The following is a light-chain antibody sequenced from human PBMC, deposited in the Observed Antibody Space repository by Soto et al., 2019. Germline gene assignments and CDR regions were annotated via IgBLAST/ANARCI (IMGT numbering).Light chain of an antibody. J-gene: IGLJ2*01. CDR2: ANS. V-gene: IGLV1-51*02. Sequence: QSVLTQPPSVSAAPGQKVTISCSGSSSNIGTNFLSWYQQLPGAAPKLLIYANSKRPSGIPDRFSASKSGTSATLGITGLQTGDEADYYCGTWDSSLSAVVFGGGTKLTV. CDR1: SSNIGTNF. CDR3: GTWDSSLSAVV.